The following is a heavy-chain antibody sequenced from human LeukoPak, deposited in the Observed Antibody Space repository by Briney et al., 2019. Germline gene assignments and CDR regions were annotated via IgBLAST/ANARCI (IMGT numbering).Heavy chain of an antibody. Sequence: SETLSLTCTVSGGSISSSSYYWGWIRQPPGKGLEWIGSIYYSGSTYYSPSLKSRVTISVDTSKNQFSLKLSSVTAADTAVYYCARDRDSGDYTAAPGDYWGQGTLVTVSS. D-gene: IGHD4-17*01. CDR3: ARDRDSGDYTAAPGDY. CDR2: IYYSGST. J-gene: IGHJ4*02. V-gene: IGHV4-39*02. CDR1: GGSISSSSYY.